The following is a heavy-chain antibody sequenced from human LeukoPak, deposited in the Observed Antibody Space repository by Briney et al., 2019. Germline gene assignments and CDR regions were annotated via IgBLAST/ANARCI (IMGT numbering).Heavy chain of an antibody. CDR1: GYTFTGYY. D-gene: IGHD6-19*01. J-gene: IGHJ4*02. CDR2: INPNSGGT. V-gene: IGHV1-2*02. CDR3: ARDSSGWYFDY. Sequence: ASVTVSCTASGYTFTGYYMHWVRQAPGQGLEWMGWINPNSGGTNYAQKFQGRVTMTRDTSTSTAYMELRSLRSDDTAVYYCARDSSGWYFDYWGQGTLVTVSS.